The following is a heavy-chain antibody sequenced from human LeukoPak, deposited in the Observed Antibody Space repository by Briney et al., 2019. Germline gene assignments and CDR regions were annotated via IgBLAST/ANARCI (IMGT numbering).Heavy chain of an antibody. D-gene: IGHD1-26*01. CDR1: GGTFSSYA. Sequence: GASVKVSCKASGGTFSSYAISWVRQAPGQGLEWMGGIIPIFGTANYAQKFQGRATITADESTSTAYMELSSLRSEDTAVYYCARAGWSLVGATSAFDIWGQGTMVTVSS. V-gene: IGHV1-69*13. CDR3: ARAGWSLVGATSAFDI. J-gene: IGHJ3*02. CDR2: IIPIFGTA.